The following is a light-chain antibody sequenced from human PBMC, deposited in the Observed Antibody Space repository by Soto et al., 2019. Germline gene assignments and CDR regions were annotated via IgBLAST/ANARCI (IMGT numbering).Light chain of an antibody. Sequence: IQLTRSPSSLSASVGDRVTITCRASQGISNYVAWYQQKPGKAPKLLIYAASTLQSGVPSRFSGSGSGTDFTLTISSLQPEDFATYYCQRLSHAFGGGTKVDIK. V-gene: IGKV1-9*01. J-gene: IGKJ4*01. CDR2: AAS. CDR1: QGISNY. CDR3: QRLSHA.